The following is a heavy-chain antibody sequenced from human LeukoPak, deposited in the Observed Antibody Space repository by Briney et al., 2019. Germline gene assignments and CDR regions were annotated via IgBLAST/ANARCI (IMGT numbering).Heavy chain of an antibody. CDR1: GFTFSDFG. CDR2: IRYNENNK. V-gene: IGHV3-30*02. CDR3: AKDKETY. J-gene: IGHJ4*02. Sequence: GGSLRLSRAASGFTFSDFGMHWVRQAPGKGLEWVAFIRYNENNKYYADSVKGRFTISRDNSKNTLYLQMNSLRAEDTALYYCAKDKETYWGQGTLVTVSS.